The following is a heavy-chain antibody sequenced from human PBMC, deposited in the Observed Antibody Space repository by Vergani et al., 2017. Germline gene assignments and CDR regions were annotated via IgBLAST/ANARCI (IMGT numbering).Heavy chain of an antibody. J-gene: IGHJ6*02. CDR2: ISGSGGST. Sequence: EVQLLESGGGLVQPGGSLRLSCAASGFTFSSYAMSWVRQAPGKGLEWVSAISGSGGSTYYADSVKGRFTISRDNSKNTLYLQMNSLRAEDTAVYYCAEVGLSSSAGAPYYYYGMDVWGQGTTVTVSS. V-gene: IGHV3-23*01. D-gene: IGHD6-6*01. CDR3: AEVGLSSSAGAPYYYYGMDV. CDR1: GFTFSSYA.